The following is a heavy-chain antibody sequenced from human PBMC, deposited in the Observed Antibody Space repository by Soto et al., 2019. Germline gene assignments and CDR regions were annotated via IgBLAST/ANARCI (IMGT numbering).Heavy chain of an antibody. CDR3: AREKISPPTVPLPLSYYYGMDV. Sequence: GGDLRLSCAASRFTFSSYWMHRVRQAPGEGLVWVSRINSDGSDTGYADSVKGRFTISRDNAKNTLYLQMNSLRAEDTAVYYCAREKISPPTVPLPLSYYYGMDVWGQGTTVTV. J-gene: IGHJ6*02. CDR1: RFTFSSYW. CDR2: INSDGSDT. V-gene: IGHV3-74*01. D-gene: IGHD4-17*01.